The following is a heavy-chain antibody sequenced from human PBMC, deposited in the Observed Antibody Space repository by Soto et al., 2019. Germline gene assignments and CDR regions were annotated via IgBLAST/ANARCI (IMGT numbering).Heavy chain of an antibody. CDR2: INAGNGNT. J-gene: IGHJ4*02. CDR1: GYTFTSYA. V-gene: IGHV1-3*01. CDR3: PRDRIGFRGFDY. Sequence: QVQLVQSGAEVRKPGAKVKIACKASGYTFTSYAMHWVRQAAGQRLEWMGWINAGNGNTKYSQKFQGRVTITRDTSASTAYMELSSLRSEDTAVYYCPRDRIGFRGFDYWGQGTLVTVSS. D-gene: IGHD2-15*01.